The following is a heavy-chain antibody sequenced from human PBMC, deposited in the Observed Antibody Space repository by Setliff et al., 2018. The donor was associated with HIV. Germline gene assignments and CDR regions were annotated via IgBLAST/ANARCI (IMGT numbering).Heavy chain of an antibody. CDR1: GGTFSSYA. V-gene: IGHV1-69*06. J-gene: IGHJ3*02. Sequence: SVKVSCKASGGTFSSYAISWVRQAPGQGLEWMARIIPAFGTPNYAQNFQGRVTITADKSTNTAYMELSSLRSEDTAVYFCARAHDYGDFLDAFDIWGQGTMVTVS. D-gene: IGHD4-17*01. CDR3: ARAHDYGDFLDAFDI. CDR2: IIPAFGTP.